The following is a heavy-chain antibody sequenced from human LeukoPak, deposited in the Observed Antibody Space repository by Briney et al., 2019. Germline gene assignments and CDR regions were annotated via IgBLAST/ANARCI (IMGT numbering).Heavy chain of an antibody. J-gene: IGHJ4*02. CDR3: ARGRGYGYGIDY. Sequence: SETLSLTCTVSGGSISSHYWSWIRQPPGRGLEWVGYIIYSGSTNYNPSLNSRVTISVDTSKNQFSLKLNSVTAADTAMYYCARGRGYGYGIDYWGQGTLVTVSS. CDR1: GGSISSHY. D-gene: IGHD5-18*01. V-gene: IGHV4-59*11. CDR2: IIYSGST.